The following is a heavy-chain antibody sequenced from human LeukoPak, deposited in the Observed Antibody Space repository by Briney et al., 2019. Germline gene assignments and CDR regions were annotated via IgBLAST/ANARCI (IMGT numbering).Heavy chain of an antibody. CDR2: IYYIGST. V-gene: IGHV4-39*01. CDR3: ARRHDYGGNTFDY. Sequence: TSETLSHTCSVSGGSISSSSYYWGWIRQPPGKGLEWIGRIYYIGSTYYNPSLKSRVTISVDTSKNQFSLKLSSVTAADTAVYYCARRHDYGGNTFDYWGQGTLVTVSS. J-gene: IGHJ4*02. D-gene: IGHD4-23*01. CDR1: GGSISSSSYY.